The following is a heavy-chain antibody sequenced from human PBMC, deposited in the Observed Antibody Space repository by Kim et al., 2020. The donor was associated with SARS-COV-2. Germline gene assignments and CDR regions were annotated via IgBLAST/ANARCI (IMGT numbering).Heavy chain of an antibody. CDR2: IYYSGST. Sequence: SETLSLTCTVSGGSISSYYWSWIRQPPGKGLEWIGYIYYSGSTNYNPSLKSRVTISVDTSKNQFSLKLSSVTAADTAVYYCARGGTWFRELLYDYYYYYMDVWGKGTTVTVSS. V-gene: IGHV4-59*01. J-gene: IGHJ6*03. D-gene: IGHD3-10*01. CDR3: ARGGTWFRELLYDYYYYYMDV. CDR1: GGSISSYY.